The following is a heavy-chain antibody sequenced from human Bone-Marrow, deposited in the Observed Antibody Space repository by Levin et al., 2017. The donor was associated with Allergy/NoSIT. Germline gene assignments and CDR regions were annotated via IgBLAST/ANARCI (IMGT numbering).Heavy chain of an antibody. J-gene: IGHJ6*03. Sequence: SQTLSLTCAVYGGSFSGSYWSWIRQPPGKGLEWIGEINHSGSTNYNPSLKSRVTISVDTSKNQFSLKLSSVTAADTAVYYCARVSSNYVLRYYYYYYMDVWGKGTTVTVSS. V-gene: IGHV4-34*01. CDR1: GGSFSGSY. D-gene: IGHD4-11*01. CDR2: INHSGST. CDR3: ARVSSNYVLRYYYYYYMDV.